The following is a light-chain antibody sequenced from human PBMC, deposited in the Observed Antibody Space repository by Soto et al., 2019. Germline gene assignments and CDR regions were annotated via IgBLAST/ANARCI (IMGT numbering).Light chain of an antibody. CDR3: PQYNGRPPIT. V-gene: IGKV3-15*01. Sequence: EIMMTQSPATLSVSPGERATLSCRASQSVRNNLAWYQHKPGQVPRLLIYYASTRATGIPARFSGSGSGTEFTLTISSHQSEDGAVYSCPQYNGRPPITFGQGTRLEMK. CDR1: QSVRNN. CDR2: YAS. J-gene: IGKJ5*01.